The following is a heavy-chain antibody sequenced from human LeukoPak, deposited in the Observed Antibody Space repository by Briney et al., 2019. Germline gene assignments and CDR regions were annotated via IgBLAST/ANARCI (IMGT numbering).Heavy chain of an antibody. CDR3: AIDFFHGHCSGLTCFLLDY. CDR2: ISALYGNT. J-gene: IGHJ4*02. CDR1: GYIFTRYG. Sequence: ASVKVSCKASGYIFTRYGISWVRQAPGQGLEWMGWISALYGNTNYAQKFQGRLTMTTDTSTNTAYMELRSLRPDDTAMYYCAIDFFHGHCSGLTCFLLDYWGQGSLVAVSS. V-gene: IGHV1-18*01. D-gene: IGHD2-15*01.